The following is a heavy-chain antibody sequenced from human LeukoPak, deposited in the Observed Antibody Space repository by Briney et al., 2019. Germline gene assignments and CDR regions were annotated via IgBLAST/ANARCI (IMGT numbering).Heavy chain of an antibody. CDR2: INPNSGGT. J-gene: IGHJ4*02. CDR3: ATAARGYSGYEVHY. V-gene: IGHV1-2*06. Sequence: ASVKVSCKASGYTFTGYYMHWVRQAPGQGLEWMGRINPNSGGTNYAQKFQGRVTMTEDTSTDTAYMELSSLRSEDTAVYYCATAARGYSGYEVHYWGQGTLVTVSS. D-gene: IGHD5-12*01. CDR1: GYTFTGYY.